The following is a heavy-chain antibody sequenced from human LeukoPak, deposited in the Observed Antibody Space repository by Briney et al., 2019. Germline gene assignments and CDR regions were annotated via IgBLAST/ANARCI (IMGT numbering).Heavy chain of an antibody. CDR2: DYISDTA. CDR3: ARGTSGRSAMWRGYRSVPFDL. Sequence: PSETLSLTCTVSGGSITSRDSYWGWVRQPPGKGLECIGTDYISDTAYYNPSLKSRVTTSIDTSKNEFSLRLTSVTAADTAVYFCARGTSGRSAMWRGYRSVPFDLWGQGILVTVSS. CDR1: GGSITSRDSY. J-gene: IGHJ4*02. V-gene: IGHV4-39*02. D-gene: IGHD3-16*02.